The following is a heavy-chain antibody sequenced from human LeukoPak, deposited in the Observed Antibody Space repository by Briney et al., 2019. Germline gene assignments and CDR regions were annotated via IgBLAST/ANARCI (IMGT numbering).Heavy chain of an antibody. CDR2: IYTSGST. V-gene: IGHV4-61*02. CDR1: GGSISSGSYY. J-gene: IGHJ6*03. Sequence: PSETLSLTCTVSGGSISSGSYYWNWIRQPAGKGLEWIGRIYTSGSTNYNPSLKSRVTISVDTSKNQFSLKLSSVTAADTAVYYCARDQSTPNTGYMDVWGKGTTVTVSS. D-gene: IGHD2-8*02. CDR3: ARDQSTPNTGYMDV.